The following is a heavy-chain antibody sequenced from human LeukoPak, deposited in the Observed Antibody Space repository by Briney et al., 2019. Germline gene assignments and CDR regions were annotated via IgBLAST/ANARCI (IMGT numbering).Heavy chain of an antibody. CDR3: ARDNSVRDEAWWFNP. D-gene: IGHD5-24*01. V-gene: IGHV1-46*01. CDR2: ISPSGGST. CDR1: GYTFTSNY. Sequence: ASVKVFCKAFGYTFTSNYMHWVRQAPGQGPEWMGVISPSGGSTTYAQKFQGRVTLTRDMSTSTDYLELSSLRSEDTVVYYCARDNSVRDEAWWFNPWGQGTLVTVSS. J-gene: IGHJ5*02.